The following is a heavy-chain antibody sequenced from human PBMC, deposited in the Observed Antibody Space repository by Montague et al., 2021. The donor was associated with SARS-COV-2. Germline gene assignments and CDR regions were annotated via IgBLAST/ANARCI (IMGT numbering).Heavy chain of an antibody. D-gene: IGHD3-10*01. J-gene: IGHJ6*04. CDR1: GGSFSGYY. CDR3: ARGSGVYYYYYYGMDV. CDR2: INHSGST. Sequence: SETLSLTCAVHGGSFSGYYWSWIRQPPGKGLEWIGEINHSGSTNYNPSLKSRVTISVDTSKNQFSLKLSSVTAADTAVYYCARGSGVYYYYYYGMDVWGKGTTVTVSS. V-gene: IGHV4-34*01.